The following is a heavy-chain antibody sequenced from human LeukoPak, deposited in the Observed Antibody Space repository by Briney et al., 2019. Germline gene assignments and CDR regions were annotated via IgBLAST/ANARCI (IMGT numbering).Heavy chain of an antibody. V-gene: IGHV3-33*06. CDR3: AKDHPHSACTGVQTGLFDI. J-gene: IGHJ3*02. Sequence: GRSLRLSCAASGFTFSKFGMHWVRQAPGKGLEWVAVIWYDGSNEYYADSVKGRFTVSRDNSKNTVFLQLNSLRVEDTAMYHCAKDHPHSACTGVQTGLFDIWGHGTMVTVSS. D-gene: IGHD2-8*02. CDR1: GFTFSKFG. CDR2: IWYDGSNE.